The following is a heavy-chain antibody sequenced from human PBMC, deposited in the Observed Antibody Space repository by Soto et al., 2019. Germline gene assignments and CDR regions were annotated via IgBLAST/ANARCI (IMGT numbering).Heavy chain of an antibody. J-gene: IGHJ4*02. CDR3: AGGCTDAICPLDY. Sequence: QVQLVESGGGVVQPGMSLRLSCAASGFPFNYYAMHWVRQAPGKGLEWVAVISNDGNNKYYADSVKGRFTISRDSSKNTLYLQMGRIRDEATAMYCCAGGCTDAICPLDYWGQGTLVTVSS. V-gene: IGHV3-30-3*01. CDR2: ISNDGNNK. D-gene: IGHD2-8*01. CDR1: GFPFNYYA.